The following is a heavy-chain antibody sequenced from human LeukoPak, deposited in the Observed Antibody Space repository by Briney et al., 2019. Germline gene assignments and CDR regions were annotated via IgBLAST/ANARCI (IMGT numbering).Heavy chain of an antibody. CDR1: GFTFSSYA. J-gene: IGHJ4*02. D-gene: IGHD6-19*01. Sequence: TGGSLRLSCAASGFTFSSYAMYWVRQAPGKGLEWVSGIFGSGGSTHYADSVKGRFTISRDNSKNTLYPQMNSLRAEDTAVYYCARDYSGWPDYWGQGTLVTVSS. V-gene: IGHV3-23*01. CDR2: IFGSGGST. CDR3: ARDYSGWPDY.